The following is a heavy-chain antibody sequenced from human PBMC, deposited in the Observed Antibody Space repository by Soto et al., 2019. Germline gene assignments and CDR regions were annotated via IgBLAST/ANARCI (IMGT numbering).Heavy chain of an antibody. CDR1: GYSYTNYW. D-gene: IGHD1-1*01. CDR2: MYPGDSDT. V-gene: IGHV5-51*01. CDR3: ARGNHPPTYYFEY. J-gene: IGHJ4*02. Sequence: VAALKSSWKGCGYSYTNYWIGSVSQKPGKGLELMGIMYPGDSDTRYSPSFQGQVTISADKSISTTYLQWRSLVASDSAIYYCARGNHPPTYYFEYWGQGTLVTVSS.